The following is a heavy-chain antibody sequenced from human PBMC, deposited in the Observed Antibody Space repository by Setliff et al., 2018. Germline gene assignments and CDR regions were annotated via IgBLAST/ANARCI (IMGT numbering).Heavy chain of an antibody. CDR3: TRSRAPRAVLAADFDL. V-gene: IGHV1-2*06. Sequence: GASVKVSCKTSGYSFTKYFLHWVRQAPGQGLEWMGRVFTATDDTQFRIEFQGRVSVTRDTSMSTTYMELRSLTSDDTAVYFCTRSRAPRAVLAADFDLWGQGTLVTVSS. J-gene: IGHJ4*02. D-gene: IGHD6-19*01. CDR2: VFTATDDT. CDR1: GYSFTKYF.